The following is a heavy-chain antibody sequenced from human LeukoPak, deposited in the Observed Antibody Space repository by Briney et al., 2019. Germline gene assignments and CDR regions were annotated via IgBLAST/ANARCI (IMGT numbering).Heavy chain of an antibody. CDR2: VDSSGNT. CDR1: VVSMNGYY. Sequence: PSETLSLTCSVSVVSMNGYYWSWLRQSAGNRLEWIGHVDSSGNTNYNPSLESRVTMSVDTSKKQFSLKLTSVTAADMAVYFCARQFLVGSTFHAFDLWGQETRVTVSS. J-gene: IGHJ3*01. V-gene: IGHV4-4*07. CDR3: ARQFLVGSTFHAFDL. D-gene: IGHD1-26*01.